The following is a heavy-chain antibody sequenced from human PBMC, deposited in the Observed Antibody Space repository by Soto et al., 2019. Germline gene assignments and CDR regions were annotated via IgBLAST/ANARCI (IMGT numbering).Heavy chain of an antibody. J-gene: IGHJ5*02. V-gene: IGHV4-30-4*02. CDR1: GGSISSGDYY. D-gene: IGHD2-2*01. CDR3: ARSSSTSFDP. Sequence: SETLSLTCTVSGGSISSGDYYWSWIRQPPGKGLEWIGYIYYSGSTYYNPSLKSRVTISVDASKNQFSLKLSSVTAADTAVYYCARSSSTSFDPWGQGTLVTVSS. CDR2: IYYSGST.